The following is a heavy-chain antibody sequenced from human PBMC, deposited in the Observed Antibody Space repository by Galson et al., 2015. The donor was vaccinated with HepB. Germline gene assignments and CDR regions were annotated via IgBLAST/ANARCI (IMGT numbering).Heavy chain of an antibody. CDR3: ARGADYGTSSEYAFDI. CDR2: IYSGGST. J-gene: IGHJ3*02. CDR1: GFTVSSNY. V-gene: IGHV3-53*01. D-gene: IGHD4-17*01. Sequence: SLRLSCAASGFTVSSNYMSWVRQAPGKGLEWVSVIYSGGSTYYADSVKGRFTISRDNSKNTLYLQMNSLRAEDTAVYYCARGADYGTSSEYAFDIWGQGTMVTVSS.